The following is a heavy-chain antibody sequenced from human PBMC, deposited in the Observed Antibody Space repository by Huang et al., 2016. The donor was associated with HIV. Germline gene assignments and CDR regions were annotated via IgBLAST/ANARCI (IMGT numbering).Heavy chain of an antibody. CDR2: ITSSGGTM. V-gene: IGHV3-11*04. J-gene: IGHJ4*02. Sequence: QVQLVESGGGLVKPGGSLRLSCAASGLTFSDHYMGWIRQAPGKGLQWSSYITSSGGTMYHAYSVRGRFTISRDNTRKSLYLQMNSLRPEDTATYFCVRDYGDYDYWGQGILVSVSS. CDR1: GLTFSDHY. D-gene: IGHD2-21*01. CDR3: VRDYGDYDY.